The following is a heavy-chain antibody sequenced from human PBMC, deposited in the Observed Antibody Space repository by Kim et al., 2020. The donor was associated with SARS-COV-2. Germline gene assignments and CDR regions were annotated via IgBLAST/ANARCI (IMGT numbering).Heavy chain of an antibody. CDR1: GGSFSGYY. CDR3: ARRYCSGGSCYSGWDL. CDR2: INHSGST. J-gene: IGHJ2*01. D-gene: IGHD2-15*01. V-gene: IGHV4-34*01. Sequence: SETLSLTCAVYGGSFSGYYWSWIRQPPGKGLEWIGEINHSGSTNYNPSLKSRVTISVDTSKNQFSLKLSSVTAADTAVYYCARRYCSGGSCYSGWDLWGRGTLVTVSS.